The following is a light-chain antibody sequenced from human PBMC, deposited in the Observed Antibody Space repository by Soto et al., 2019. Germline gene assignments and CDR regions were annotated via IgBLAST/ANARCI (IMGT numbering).Light chain of an antibody. V-gene: IGKV3-15*01. CDR3: QQYNNWLRWT. CDR2: GAS. J-gene: IGKJ1*01. CDR1: QSVSSN. Sequence: EIVMTQSPATLSVSPGERATLSCRPSQSVSSNLAWYQQKPGQAPRLLIYGASTRATGIPAWFSGSGSGTEFTLTISSLQSEDFAVYYCQQYNNWLRWTFGQGTKV.